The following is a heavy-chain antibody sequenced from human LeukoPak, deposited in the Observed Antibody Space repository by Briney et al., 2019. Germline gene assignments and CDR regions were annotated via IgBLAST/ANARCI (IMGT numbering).Heavy chain of an antibody. D-gene: IGHD6-13*01. Sequence: PSETLSLTCTVSGGSISSYYWSWIRQPPGKGLEWIGYIYYSGSTNYNPSLKSRVTISVDTSKNQFSLKLNSVTAADTAVYYCARGGSSWRYYYYYYGMDVWGQGTTVTVSS. CDR2: IYYSGST. CDR3: ARGGSSWRYYYYYYGMDV. V-gene: IGHV4-59*01. CDR1: GGSISSYY. J-gene: IGHJ6*02.